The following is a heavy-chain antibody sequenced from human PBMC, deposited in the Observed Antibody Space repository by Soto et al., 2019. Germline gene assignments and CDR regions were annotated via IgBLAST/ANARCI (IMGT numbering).Heavy chain of an antibody. J-gene: IGHJ4*02. CDR2: ISYDGSNK. Sequence: GGSLRLSCAASGFTFSSYGMHWVRQAPGKGLEWVAVISYDGSNKYYADSVKGRFTISRDNSKNTLYLQMNSLRAEDTAVYYCAKVPLSSMVRGDYFDYWGQGTLVTVSS. V-gene: IGHV3-30*18. D-gene: IGHD3-10*01. CDR1: GFTFSSYG. CDR3: AKVPLSSMVRGDYFDY.